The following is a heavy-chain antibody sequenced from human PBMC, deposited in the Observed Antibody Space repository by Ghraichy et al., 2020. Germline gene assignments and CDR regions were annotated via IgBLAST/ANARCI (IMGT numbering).Heavy chain of an antibody. V-gene: IGHV3-74*03. CDR2: INSDGSST. Sequence: GESLNISCAVSGFTFSSFWMHWVRQAPGKGLVWVSRINSDGSSTTYADSVKGRFTISRDNAKNTLYLQMNSLRAEDTAVYYCSRGGANWGSDYYYYMEVWGKGTTVTVSS. D-gene: IGHD7-27*01. CDR1: GFTFSSFW. CDR3: SRGGANWGSDYYYYMEV. J-gene: IGHJ6*03.